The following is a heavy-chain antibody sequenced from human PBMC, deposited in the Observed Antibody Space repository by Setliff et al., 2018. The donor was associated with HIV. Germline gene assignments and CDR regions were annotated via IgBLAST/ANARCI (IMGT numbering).Heavy chain of an antibody. D-gene: IGHD1-26*01. CDR1: AYSFTSYW. CDR2: IYPGDSDT. Sequence: GEYLKISCKGSAYSFTSYWIGWVRQMPGKGLEWMGIIYPGDSDTRYSPSFKGQGTISADKSISTAYLQWSSLKASDTAMYYCARFPPMLSGSYVRGAFDIWGQGTMVTVS. V-gene: IGHV5-51*01. J-gene: IGHJ3*02. CDR3: ARFPPMLSGSYVRGAFDI.